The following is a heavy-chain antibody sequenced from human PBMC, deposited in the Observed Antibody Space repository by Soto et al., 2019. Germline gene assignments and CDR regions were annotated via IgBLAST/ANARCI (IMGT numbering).Heavy chain of an antibody. CDR1: GYTFTIYW. CDR2: IYPSDSDT. D-gene: IGHD4-17*01. J-gene: IGHJ4*02. V-gene: IGHV5-51*01. Sequence: GEPLKIPCHVSGYTFTIYWLGWVRQMPGKGLEWMGIIYPSDSDTRYSPSFQGQVTISADQFINTAYLQWDSLKASDTAIYYCARPANTVADHFDLWGQGTPVTVSS. CDR3: ARPANTVADHFDL.